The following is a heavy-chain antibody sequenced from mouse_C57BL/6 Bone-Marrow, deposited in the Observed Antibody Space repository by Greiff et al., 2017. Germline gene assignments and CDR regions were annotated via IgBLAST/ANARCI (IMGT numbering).Heavy chain of an antibody. CDR2: ISSGGSYT. J-gene: IGHJ2*01. Sequence: EVKLVESGGDLVKPGGSLKLSCAASGFTFSSYGMSWVRQTPDKRLEWVATISSGGSYTYYPDSVKGRFTISRDNAKNTLYLQMSSLKSEDKAMYYCARPGLRSYFDYWGQGTTLTVSS. CDR3: ARPGLRSYFDY. V-gene: IGHV5-6*01. D-gene: IGHD3-1*01. CDR1: GFTFSSYG.